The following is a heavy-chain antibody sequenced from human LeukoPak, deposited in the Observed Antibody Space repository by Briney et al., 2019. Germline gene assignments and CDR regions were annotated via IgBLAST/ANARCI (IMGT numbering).Heavy chain of an antibody. Sequence: SVKVSCKASGGTFSNYAITWVRQAPGQGLEWMGGIIPIFGTTNYAQKYQGRVTITADESTSTAYMELSRLRSDDTAVYYCARDQGDYVYWGQGALVTVSS. CDR2: IIPIFGTT. CDR3: ARDQGDYVY. J-gene: IGHJ4*02. D-gene: IGHD4-17*01. V-gene: IGHV1-69*13. CDR1: GGTFSNYA.